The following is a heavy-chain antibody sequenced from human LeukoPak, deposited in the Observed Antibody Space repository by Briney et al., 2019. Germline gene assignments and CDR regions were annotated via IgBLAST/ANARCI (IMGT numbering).Heavy chain of an antibody. Sequence: PGGSLRLSCAASGFTFSSYAMSWVRQAPGKGLEWVSAISGSGGSTYYADSVKGRFTISRDNSKNTLYLQMNSLRAEDTAVYYCAALGHGDYVRYYYYGMDVWGQGTTVTVSS. CDR1: GFTFSSYA. J-gene: IGHJ6*02. D-gene: IGHD4-17*01. CDR3: AALGHGDYVRYYYYGMDV. V-gene: IGHV3-23*01. CDR2: ISGSGGST.